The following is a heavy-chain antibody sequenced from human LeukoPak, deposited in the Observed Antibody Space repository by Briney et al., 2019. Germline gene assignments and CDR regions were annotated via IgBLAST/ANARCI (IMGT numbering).Heavy chain of an antibody. CDR2: INHDGNEK. J-gene: IGHJ4*02. V-gene: IGHV3-7*04. Sequence: GGSLRLSCAASGFTFSRYWMCWVRQAPGKGLEWVANINHDGNEKHYVDSVKGRFTMSRDNAKNSLYLQMNGLRAEDTAVYYCARIEAAEDYWGQGTLVTVSS. D-gene: IGHD6-13*01. CDR3: ARIEAAEDY. CDR1: GFTFSRYW.